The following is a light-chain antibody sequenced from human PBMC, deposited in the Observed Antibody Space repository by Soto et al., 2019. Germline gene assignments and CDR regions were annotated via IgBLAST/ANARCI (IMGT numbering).Light chain of an antibody. V-gene: IGKV1-39*01. Sequence: IQVTQSPSSLSASVGDRVTITCRASQSINSYLNWYQQKPGKAPNLLIYAASSLQSGVPSRFSGSGSGTDFTLTISSLQPEDFATYFCQESYSTPITFGQGTRLEIK. CDR2: AAS. J-gene: IGKJ5*01. CDR1: QSINSY. CDR3: QESYSTPIT.